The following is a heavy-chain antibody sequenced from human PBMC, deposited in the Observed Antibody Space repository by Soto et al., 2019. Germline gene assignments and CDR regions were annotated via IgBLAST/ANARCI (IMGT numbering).Heavy chain of an antibody. CDR1: GGTFSSYA. J-gene: IGHJ4*02. Sequence: SVKVSCKASGGTFSSYAISWVRQAPGQGLEWMGGIIPIFGTANYAQKFQGRVTITADESTSTAYMELSSLRSEDTAVYYCATGDSSGYYIKIDYWGQGTLVTVSS. D-gene: IGHD3-22*01. CDR3: ATGDSSGYYIKIDY. CDR2: IIPIFGTA. V-gene: IGHV1-69*13.